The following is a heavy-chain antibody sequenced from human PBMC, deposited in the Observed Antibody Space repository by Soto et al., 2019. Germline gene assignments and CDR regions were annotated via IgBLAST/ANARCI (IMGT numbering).Heavy chain of an antibody. CDR2: ISSSSSTI. CDR3: ARGRCSGGSCYSNYYYGMDV. D-gene: IGHD2-15*01. CDR1: GFTFSSYS. V-gene: IGHV3-48*02. J-gene: IGHJ6*02. Sequence: GGSLRLSCAASGFTFSSYSMNWVRQAPGKGLEWVSYISSSSSTIYYADSVKGRFTISRDNAKNSLYLQMNSLRDEDTAVYYCARGRCSGGSCYSNYYYGMDVWGQGTTVTVSS.